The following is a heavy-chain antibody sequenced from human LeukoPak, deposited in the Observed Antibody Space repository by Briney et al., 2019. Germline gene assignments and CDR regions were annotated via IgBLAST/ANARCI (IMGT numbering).Heavy chain of an antibody. CDR1: DGAITGYY. CDR3: ARGYSTSWTYYFDY. D-gene: IGHD6-13*01. J-gene: IGHJ4*02. CDR2: LHYGGST. Sequence: PSETLSLTCTVSDGAITGYYRGWIRQPPGKGLDWIGHLHYGGSTNYNPSLKSRVTISVDTSKNHFSLKLSSVTAADTAVYYCARGYSTSWTYYFDYWGQGALVTVSS. V-gene: IGHV4-59*01.